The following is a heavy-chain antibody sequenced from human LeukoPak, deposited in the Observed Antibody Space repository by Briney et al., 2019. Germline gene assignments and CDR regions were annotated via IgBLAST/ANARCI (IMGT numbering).Heavy chain of an antibody. V-gene: IGHV1-46*01. CDR2: INPSGGST. D-gene: IGHD5-18*01. Sequence: ASVKVSCKASGYTFTSNYIHWVRQAPGQGLEWMGIINPSGGSTSYAQKFQGRVTMTRDTSTSTVYMELSSLRSEDTAVYYCARDWVDTAMDPTSSFDYWGQGTLVTVSS. CDR3: ARDWVDTAMDPTSSFDY. J-gene: IGHJ4*02. CDR1: GYTFTSNY.